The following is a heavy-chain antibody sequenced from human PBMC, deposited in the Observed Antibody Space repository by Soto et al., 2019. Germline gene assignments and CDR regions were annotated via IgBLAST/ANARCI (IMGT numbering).Heavy chain of an antibody. CDR3: AKGSGFSRPYYFDY. CDR2: ISPGGGAT. J-gene: IGHJ4*02. Sequence: EVNLSESGGGLEQPGGCLRLSCAASGFTFKSYTMSWVRQAPGKGLEWVSAISPGGGATYYADSVKGRFTISRDNSKGLVFLQMNNLRGEDTATYYCAKGSGFSRPYYFDYWGQGALLTVSS. D-gene: IGHD3-22*01. V-gene: IGHV3-23*01. CDR1: GFTFKSYT.